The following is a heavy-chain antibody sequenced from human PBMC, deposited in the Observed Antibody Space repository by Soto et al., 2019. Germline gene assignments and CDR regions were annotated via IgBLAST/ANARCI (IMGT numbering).Heavy chain of an antibody. Sequence: QITLKESGPTLVKPTQTLTLTCTFYGFSLSTSGVGVGWIHQPPGKALEWLALIYWDDDKRYSPSLKSRLTITKDTSKIQVVLTMTNMDPVYTATYYCAHVFALQWPAPPLCDYWGQGTLVTVSS. V-gene: IGHV2-5*02. D-gene: IGHD6-19*01. CDR3: AHVFALQWPAPPLCDY. CDR2: IYWDDDK. J-gene: IGHJ4*02. CDR1: GFSLSTSGVG.